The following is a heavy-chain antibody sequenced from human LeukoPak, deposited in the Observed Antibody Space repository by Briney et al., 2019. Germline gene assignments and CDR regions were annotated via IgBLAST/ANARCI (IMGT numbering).Heavy chain of an antibody. CDR3: ARRTYSASYWKHFDY. V-gene: IGHV4-39*01. D-gene: IGHD1-26*01. Sequence: GSLRLSCAGSGFTFSSYSMNWVRQAPGKGLEWIGSIYYSENTYYNSSLKSRVTISVDTSKNQFSLKLNSVTAADTAVYFCARRTYSASYWKHFDYWGQGTLVTVSS. J-gene: IGHJ4*02. CDR2: IYYSENT. CDR1: GFTFSSYSMN.